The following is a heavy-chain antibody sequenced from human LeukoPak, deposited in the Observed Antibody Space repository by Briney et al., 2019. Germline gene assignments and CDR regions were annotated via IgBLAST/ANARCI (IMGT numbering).Heavy chain of an antibody. CDR2: INHRGDT. Sequence: KPSETLSLTCAVYGGSFSADYWSWICQSPGKGLEWIAEINHRGDTNYNPSVKSRVSISVDTSKNQFSLKVTSLTAADTAVYYCARGPTISETGYFDYWGQGTLVTVSS. D-gene: IGHD1-1*01. V-gene: IGHV4-34*01. CDR1: GGSFSADY. CDR3: ARGPTISETGYFDY. J-gene: IGHJ4*03.